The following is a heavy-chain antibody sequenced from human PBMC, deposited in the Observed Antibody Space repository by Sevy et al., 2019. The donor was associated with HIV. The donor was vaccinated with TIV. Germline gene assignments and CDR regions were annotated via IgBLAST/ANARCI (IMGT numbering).Heavy chain of an antibody. D-gene: IGHD1-26*01. CDR1: GGSITSLY. Sequence: SETLSLTCTVSGGSITSLYWNWIRQPPGKGLEWIANIYYNGHINYNPSLKSRVTLSLDTSKNQLSLRLSSVTAADTAMYDCAGENGWGRGYSWGQGTLVTVSS. J-gene: IGHJ4*02. V-gene: IGHV4-59*08. CDR3: AGENGWGRGYS. CDR2: IYYNGHI.